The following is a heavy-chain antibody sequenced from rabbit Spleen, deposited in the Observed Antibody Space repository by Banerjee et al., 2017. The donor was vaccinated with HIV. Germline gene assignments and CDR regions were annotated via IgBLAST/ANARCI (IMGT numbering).Heavy chain of an antibody. D-gene: IGHD1-1*01. V-gene: IGHV1S45*01. CDR3: TRDDGSGHYIDGYFNL. Sequence: QQQLVESGGGLVKPEGSLTLTCKASGVSFSDKDVMCWVRQAPGKGLEWIACINIVTGKAVYATWAKGRFTISKTSSTTVTLQVTSLTAADTSTYFCTRDDGSGHYIDGYFNLWGQGPLVTVS. J-gene: IGHJ4*01. CDR2: INIVTGKA. CDR1: GVSFSDKDV.